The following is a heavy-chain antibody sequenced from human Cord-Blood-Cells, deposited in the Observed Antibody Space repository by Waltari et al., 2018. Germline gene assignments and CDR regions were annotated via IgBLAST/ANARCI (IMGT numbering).Heavy chain of an antibody. CDR3: TTNWGSYVN. CDR1: GFTFSKAW. D-gene: IGHD7-27*01. J-gene: IGHJ4*02. Sequence: EVQLVESGGGLVKPGGSLRLSCAASGFTFSKAWMSWVRQAPGEGLEWVGLIKSKTDGGTTDYAAPVKGRFTISRDDSKNTLYLQMNSLKTEDTAVYYCTTNWGSYVNWGQGTLVTVSS. V-gene: IGHV3-15*01. CDR2: IKSKTDGGTT.